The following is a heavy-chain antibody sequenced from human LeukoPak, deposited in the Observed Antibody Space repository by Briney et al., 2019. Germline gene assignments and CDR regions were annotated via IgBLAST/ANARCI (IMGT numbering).Heavy chain of an antibody. CDR1: GYTFTSYG. D-gene: IGHD3-22*01. J-gene: IGHJ4*02. Sequence: RASVTVSCKASGYTFTSYGISWVRQAPGQGLEWMGWISAYNGNTKYAQKLQGRVTMTTDTSTTTAYMEPRSLRSDDTAVYYCARSVGFSYYDSSGYYDYWGQGTLVTVSS. V-gene: IGHV1-18*01. CDR2: ISAYNGNT. CDR3: ARSVGFSYYDSSGYYDY.